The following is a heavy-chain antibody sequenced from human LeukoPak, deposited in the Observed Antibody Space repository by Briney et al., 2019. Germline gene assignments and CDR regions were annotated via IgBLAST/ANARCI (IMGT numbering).Heavy chain of an antibody. Sequence: KPSETLSLTCAVYGGSFSGYYWSWIRQPPGKGLERIGEINHSGSTNYNPSLKSRVTISLDTSKNQFSLNLSSVTAADTAVYYCARRPSGGTNWFDPWGQGSLVTVSS. CDR2: INHSGST. D-gene: IGHD1-26*01. V-gene: IGHV4-34*01. CDR3: ARRPSGGTNWFDP. CDR1: GGSFSGYY. J-gene: IGHJ5*02.